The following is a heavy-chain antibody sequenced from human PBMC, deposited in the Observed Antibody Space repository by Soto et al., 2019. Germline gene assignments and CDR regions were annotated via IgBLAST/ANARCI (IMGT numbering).Heavy chain of an antibody. Sequence: QVPLQESGPGLVKPSETLSLTCTVSGDSMSPFYWNWIRQSPGKGLEWIGYIYYSGNTNYNPSLKGRVGISVDTSKNPVYPEVGSFTAADTAVYYCARGVYDYWSGYYAGSGLDVWGQGTTVTVSS. J-gene: IGHJ6*02. CDR2: IYYSGNT. V-gene: IGHV4-59*13. CDR1: GDSMSPFY. D-gene: IGHD3-3*01. CDR3: ARGVYDYWSGYYAGSGLDV.